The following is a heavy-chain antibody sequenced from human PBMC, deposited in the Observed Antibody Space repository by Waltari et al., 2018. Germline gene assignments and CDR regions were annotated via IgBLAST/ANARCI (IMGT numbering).Heavy chain of an antibody. CDR2: IYSGGST. CDR1: GFTVSSNY. J-gene: IGHJ4*02. V-gene: IGHV3-53*01. D-gene: IGHD6-13*01. Sequence: EVQLVESGGGLIQPGGSLRLSCAASGFTVSSNYMSWVRQAPGKGVGWVSVIYSGGSTYYADSVKGRFTISRDNAKNTLYLQMNSLRAEDTAVYYCAWSIAAAYNYWGQGTLVTVSS. CDR3: AWSIAAAYNY.